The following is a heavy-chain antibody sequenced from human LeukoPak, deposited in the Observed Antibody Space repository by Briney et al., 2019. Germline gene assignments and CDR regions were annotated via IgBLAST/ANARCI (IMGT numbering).Heavy chain of an antibody. J-gene: IGHJ4*02. CDR3: ARGASGGRTRDGYVFDH. D-gene: IGHD5-24*01. CDR2: IIPNIGIA. Sequence: ASVNVSCKASVGTFSNYAISWVRQAPGQGLEWMGRIIPNIGIANYAQKFQGRVTITTDKSTSTAYMELSSLRSDDTAVYYFARGASGGRTRDGYVFDHWGEGTLVSVSS. V-gene: IGHV1-69*04. CDR1: VGTFSNYA.